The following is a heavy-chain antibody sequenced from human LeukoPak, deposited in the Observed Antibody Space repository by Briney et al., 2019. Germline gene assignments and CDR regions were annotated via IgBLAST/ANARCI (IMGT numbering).Heavy chain of an antibody. D-gene: IGHD3-10*01. V-gene: IGHV4-59*12. CDR3: ARGHTRISMIRGSRSSYYFDY. CDR2: IYYSGST. Sequence: PSETLSLTCTVSGGSISSYYWSWIRQPPGKGLEWIGYIYYSGSTYYNPSLKSRVTISVDTSKNQFSLKLSSVTAADTAVYYCARGHTRISMIRGSRSSYYFDYWGQGTLVTVSS. J-gene: IGHJ4*02. CDR1: GGSISSYY.